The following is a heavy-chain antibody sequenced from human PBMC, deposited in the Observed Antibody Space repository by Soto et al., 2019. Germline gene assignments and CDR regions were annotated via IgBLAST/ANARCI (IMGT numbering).Heavy chain of an antibody. CDR3: ARTLVGATPADY. V-gene: IGHV1-3*01. Sequence: VKVSCKASGYTFTSYAMHWVRQAPGQRLEWMGWINAGNGNTKYSQKFQGRVTITRDTSASTAYMELSSLRSEDTAVYYCARTLVGATPADYWGQGTLVTVSS. CDR2: INAGNGNT. CDR1: GYTFTSYA. D-gene: IGHD1-26*01. J-gene: IGHJ4*02.